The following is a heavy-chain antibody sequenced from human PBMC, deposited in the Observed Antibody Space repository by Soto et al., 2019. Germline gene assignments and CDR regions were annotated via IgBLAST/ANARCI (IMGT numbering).Heavy chain of an antibody. CDR1: GRTFSRYA. V-gene: IGHV1-69*13. Sequence: ASVKVSCKASGRTFSRYAINWVRQAPGQGLEWMGGIIPMLGTTNYTQKFQGRVTITADDSTSTAHMELTNLRSEDTAVYFCARVGDSNNPWGQGTLVTVSS. CDR2: IIPMLGTT. J-gene: IGHJ5*02. CDR3: ARVGDSNNP. D-gene: IGHD3-16*01.